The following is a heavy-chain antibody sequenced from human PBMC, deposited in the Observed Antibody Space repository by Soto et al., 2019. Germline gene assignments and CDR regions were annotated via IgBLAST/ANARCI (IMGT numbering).Heavy chain of an antibody. CDR3: ARLYSSSWYVDY. D-gene: IGHD6-13*01. CDR1: GGSISSSSYY. CDR2: IYYSGGT. Sequence: SETLSLTCTVSGGSISSSSYYWGWIRQPPGKGLEWIGRIYYSGGTNYNPSLKSRVTISVDTSKNQISLKLSSVTAADTAVYYCARLYSSSWYVDYWGQGTLVTVSS. V-gene: IGHV4-39*01. J-gene: IGHJ4*02.